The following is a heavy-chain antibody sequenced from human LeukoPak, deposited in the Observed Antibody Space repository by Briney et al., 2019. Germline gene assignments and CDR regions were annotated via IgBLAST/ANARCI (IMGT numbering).Heavy chain of an antibody. CDR1: GGSFSGYY. D-gene: IGHD3-10*01. V-gene: IGHV4-34*01. J-gene: IGHJ6*02. CDR3: AREVDITIVRGVPSSYYYYSMDV. Sequence: SETLSLTCAVYGGSFSGYYWSWIRQPPGKGLEWIGEINHSGSTNYNPSLKSRVTISVDTPKNQFSLKLSSVTAADTAVYYCAREVDITIVRGVPSSYYYYSMDVWGQGTTVTVSS. CDR2: INHSGST.